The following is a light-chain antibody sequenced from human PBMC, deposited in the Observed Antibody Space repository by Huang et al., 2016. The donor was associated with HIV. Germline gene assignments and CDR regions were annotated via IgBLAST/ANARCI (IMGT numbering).Light chain of an antibody. CDR3: QQYGNSPLT. J-gene: IGKJ4*01. Sequence: EIVLTQSPGPLSLSPGERATLSCRARQSGYSRYVAWYQHKPGQAPRLLIYGASNRATGIPDRFSGSGSGTDFTLTISRLEPEDFAVYYCQQYGNSPLTFGGGTKVEIK. CDR1: QSGYSRY. V-gene: IGKV3-20*01. CDR2: GAS.